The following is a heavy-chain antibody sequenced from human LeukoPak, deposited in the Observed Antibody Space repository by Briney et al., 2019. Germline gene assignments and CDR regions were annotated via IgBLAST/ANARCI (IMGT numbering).Heavy chain of an antibody. Sequence: PGGSLRLSCAASGFTFSSYAMHWVRQAPGKGLEWVAVISYDGSNKYYADSVKGRFTISRDNSKNTLYLQMNSLRAEDTAVYYCARDTTMIVVVMVYWGQGTLVTVSS. CDR2: ISYDGSNK. CDR1: GFTFSSYA. CDR3: ARDTTMIVVVMVY. J-gene: IGHJ4*02. D-gene: IGHD3-22*01. V-gene: IGHV3-30-3*01.